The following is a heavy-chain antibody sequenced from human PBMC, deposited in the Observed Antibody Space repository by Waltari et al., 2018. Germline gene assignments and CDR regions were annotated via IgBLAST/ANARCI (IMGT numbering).Heavy chain of an antibody. CDR3: ARGRITIFGVVISYFDY. CDR2: INHSGST. D-gene: IGHD3-3*01. CDR1: GGSFSGSY. Sequence: QVQLQQWGAGLLKPSEPLSLTCAVYGGSFSGSYWSWIRQPPGKGLEWIGEINHSGSTNYNPSLKSRVTISVDTSKNQFSLKLSSVTAADTAVYYCARGRITIFGVVISYFDYWGQGTLVTVSS. V-gene: IGHV4-34*01. J-gene: IGHJ4*02.